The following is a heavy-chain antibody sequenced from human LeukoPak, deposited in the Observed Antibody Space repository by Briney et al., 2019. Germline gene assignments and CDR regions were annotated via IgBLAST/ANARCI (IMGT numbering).Heavy chain of an antibody. CDR1: VFTFSTYS. CDR2: ISSSSSTI. Sequence: GGSLRLSCAASVFTFSTYSMNWVRQAPGKGLEWISYISSSSSTIYYADSVKGRFTISRDNAKNSLYLQMNSLRDENTAVYFCARDPALEYWGQGTLVTVSS. CDR3: ARDPALEY. J-gene: IGHJ4*02. V-gene: IGHV3-48*02. D-gene: IGHD5-24*01.